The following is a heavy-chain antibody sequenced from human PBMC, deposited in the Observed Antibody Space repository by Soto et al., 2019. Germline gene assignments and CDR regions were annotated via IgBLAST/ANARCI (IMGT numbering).Heavy chain of an antibody. J-gene: IGHJ6*02. D-gene: IGHD6-13*01. CDR3: ASPGIAAAGTKYYYYGMDV. Sequence: SETLSLTCTVSGGSISSSSYYWGWIRQPPGKGLEWIGSIYYSGSTYYNPSLKSRVTISVDTSKNQFSLKLSSVTAADTAVYYCASPGIAAAGTKYYYYGMDVWGQGNTVTVSS. V-gene: IGHV4-39*01. CDR1: GGSISSSSYY. CDR2: IYYSGST.